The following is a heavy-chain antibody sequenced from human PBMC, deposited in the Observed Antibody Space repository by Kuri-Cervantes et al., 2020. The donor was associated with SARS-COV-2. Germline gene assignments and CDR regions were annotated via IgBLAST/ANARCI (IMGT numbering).Heavy chain of an antibody. J-gene: IGHJ4*02. Sequence: LTCAASRSTFSSYGMQLVRQAPGKGLEWVAVIWYGVSNKYSADSVTGRFTISRDNSKNTLYLQLNSLRAEDTAVYYCARLIGDGYPRYSFDHWGQGTLVTVSS. CDR3: ARLIGDGYPRYSFDH. D-gene: IGHD5-24*01. CDR1: RSTFSSYG. CDR2: IWYGVSNK. V-gene: IGHV3-33*08.